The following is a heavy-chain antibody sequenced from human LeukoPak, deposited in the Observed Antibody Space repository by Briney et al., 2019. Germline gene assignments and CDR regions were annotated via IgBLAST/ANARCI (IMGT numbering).Heavy chain of an antibody. D-gene: IGHD2-2*03. J-gene: IGHJ6*03. Sequence: GGSLRLSCVASGFTFNSYSMNWIRQAPGKGLEWVSSMDSSSTYIYYPDSVRGRFTIFRDNAHDSLYLEMDSLRAEDTAVYYCARVPGYCTSTSCHSYMDVWGKGTMVTVSS. CDR3: ARVPGYCTSTSCHSYMDV. CDR1: GFTFNSYS. CDR2: MDSSSTYI. V-gene: IGHV3-21*01.